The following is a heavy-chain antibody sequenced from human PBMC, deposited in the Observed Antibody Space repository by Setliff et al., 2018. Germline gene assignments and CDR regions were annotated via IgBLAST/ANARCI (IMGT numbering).Heavy chain of an antibody. J-gene: IGHJ4*02. CDR2: IHYSGST. D-gene: IGHD3-9*01. Sequence: PSETLSLTCTVSDASIGGSGYYWGWIRQPPGKGPEWIGNIHYSGSTHYNPSLKSRVTISRDNSKNTLYLQMNSLRAEDTAVYYCAKDFFDWLELLDYWGQGTLVTVSS. V-gene: IGHV4-39*07. CDR3: AKDFFDWLELLDY. CDR1: DASIGGSGYY.